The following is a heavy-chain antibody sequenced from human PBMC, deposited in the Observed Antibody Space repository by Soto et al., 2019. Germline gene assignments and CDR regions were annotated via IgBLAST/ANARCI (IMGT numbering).Heavy chain of an antibody. V-gene: IGHV1-69*01. Sequence: QEDLVQSGAEVKKPGSSVNVSCKASGGTFGSYSITWVRQAPGQRLEWMGGIIPIFGTTNYAEKFRGRVSITADESTSTAYVELSSLRSEDTAVYYCAGSFKYGSGTFDAFDIWGQGTMVTVSS. CDR3: AGSFKYGSGTFDAFDI. D-gene: IGHD3-10*01. CDR1: GGTFGSYS. J-gene: IGHJ3*02. CDR2: IIPIFGTT.